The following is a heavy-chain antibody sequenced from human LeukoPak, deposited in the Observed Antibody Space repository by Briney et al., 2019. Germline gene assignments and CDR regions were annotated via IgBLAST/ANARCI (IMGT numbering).Heavy chain of an antibody. CDR2: ISSSGSTI. CDR1: GLTFSDYY. J-gene: IGHJ6*02. V-gene: IGHV3-11*01. CDR3: ARGAHYCSSTSCYRYYGMDV. D-gene: IGHD2-2*01. Sequence: GGSLRLSCAASGLTFSDYYMSWISQAPGKGLEWVSYISSSGSTIYYADSVKGRFTISRDNAKNSLYLQMNSLRAEDTAVYYCARGAHYCSSTSCYRYYGMDVWGQGTTVTVSS.